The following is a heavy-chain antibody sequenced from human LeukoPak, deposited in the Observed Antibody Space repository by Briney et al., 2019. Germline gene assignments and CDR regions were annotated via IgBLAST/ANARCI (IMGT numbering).Heavy chain of an antibody. CDR1: GFTFSSYG. J-gene: IGHJ4*02. CDR2: IWYDGSNK. CDR3: AKDWEDGYNYPFDY. D-gene: IGHD5-24*01. V-gene: IGHV3-33*06. Sequence: GGSLRLSCAASGFTFSSYGMHWVRQAPGKGLEWVAVIWYDGSNKYYADSVKGRFTISRDNSKNTLYLQMNSLRAEDTAVYYCAKDWEDGYNYPFDYWGQGTLVTVSS.